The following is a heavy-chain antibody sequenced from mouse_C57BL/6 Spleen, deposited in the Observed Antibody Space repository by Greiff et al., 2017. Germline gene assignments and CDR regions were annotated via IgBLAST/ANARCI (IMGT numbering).Heavy chain of an antibody. CDR3: ARSLTYYGSSSYYAMDY. CDR2: INPNNGGT. Sequence: VQLQQSGPELVKPGASVKMSCKASGYTFTDYNMHWVKQSHGKSLEWIGYINPNNGGTSYNQKFKGKATLTVNKSSSTAYMELRSLTSEDSAVYYCARSLTYYGSSSYYAMDYWGQGTSVTVSS. J-gene: IGHJ4*01. D-gene: IGHD1-1*01. CDR1: GYTFTDYN. V-gene: IGHV1-22*01.